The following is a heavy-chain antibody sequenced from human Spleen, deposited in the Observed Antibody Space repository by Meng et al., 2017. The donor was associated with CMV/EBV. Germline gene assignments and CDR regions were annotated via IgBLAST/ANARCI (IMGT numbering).Heavy chain of an antibody. Sequence: QVALVQSGAEVKKPGASVKVSCKASGYTFTSYGISWVRQAPGQGLEWMGGIIPIFGTANYAQKFQGRVTITADESTSTAYMELSSLRSEDTAVYYCARFSDGAVTTLDYWGQGTLVTVSS. CDR1: GYTFTSYG. V-gene: IGHV1-69*13. CDR3: ARFSDGAVTTLDY. D-gene: IGHD4-17*01. CDR2: IIPIFGTA. J-gene: IGHJ4*02.